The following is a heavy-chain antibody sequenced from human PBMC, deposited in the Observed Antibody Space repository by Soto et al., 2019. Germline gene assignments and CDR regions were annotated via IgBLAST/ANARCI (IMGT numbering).Heavy chain of an antibody. CDR2: ISSSGSTI. Sequence: GGSLRLSCAAYGFAFSDYYMSWIRQAPGKGLEWVSYISSSGSTIYYADSVKGRFTISRDNAKNSLYLQMNSLRAEDTAVYYCASDPAAVACYDYRGHGTPVT. D-gene: IGHD5-12*01. V-gene: IGHV3-11*01. CDR3: ASDPAAVACYDY. CDR1: GFAFSDYY. J-gene: IGHJ4*01.